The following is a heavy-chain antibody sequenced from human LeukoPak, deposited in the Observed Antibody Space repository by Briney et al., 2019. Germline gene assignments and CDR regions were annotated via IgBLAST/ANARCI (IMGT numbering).Heavy chain of an antibody. CDR1: GFTFSSYW. D-gene: IGHD1-26*01. V-gene: IGHV3-74*01. CDR2: INSDGSST. Sequence: GGSLRLSCAASGFTFSSYWMHWVRQAPGKGLVWVSRINSDGSSTNYADSVKGRFTISRDNSKNTLYLQMNSLRAEDTAVYYCARLVGGGYRYFDLWGRGTLVTVSS. J-gene: IGHJ2*01. CDR3: ARLVGGGYRYFDL.